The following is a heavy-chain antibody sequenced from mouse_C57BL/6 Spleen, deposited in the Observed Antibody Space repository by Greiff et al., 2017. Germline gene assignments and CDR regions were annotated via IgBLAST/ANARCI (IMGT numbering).Heavy chain of an antibody. Sequence: VQLKESGPVLVKPGASVKMSCKASGYTFTDYYMNWVKQSHGKSLEWIGVINPYNGGTSYNQKFKGKATLTVDKSSSTAYMELNSLTSEDSAVYYCAGGYYGGFDYWGQGTTLTVSS. CDR1: GYTFTDYY. CDR3: AGGYYGGFDY. CDR2: INPYNGGT. V-gene: IGHV1-19*01. J-gene: IGHJ2*01. D-gene: IGHD2-3*01.